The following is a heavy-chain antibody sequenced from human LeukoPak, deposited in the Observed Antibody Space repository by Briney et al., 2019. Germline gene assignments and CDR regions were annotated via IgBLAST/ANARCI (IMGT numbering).Heavy chain of an antibody. CDR2: IFISGST. D-gene: IGHD3-10*01. CDR3: AREYAWFGELSFYY. CDR1: GGSISSSY. J-gene: IGHJ4*02. V-gene: IGHV4-4*07. Sequence: PSETLSLTCTVPGGSISSSYWSWIRQPAGKGLDWIGRIFISGSTNYKPSLKSRVTMSVDTSQNQFSLKLSSVTAADTAVYYCAREYAWFGELSFYYLGQGALVTVSS.